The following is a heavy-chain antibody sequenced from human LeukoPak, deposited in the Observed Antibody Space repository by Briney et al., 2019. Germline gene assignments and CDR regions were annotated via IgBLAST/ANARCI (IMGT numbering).Heavy chain of an antibody. CDR2: ISNSGFST. V-gene: IGHV3-23*01. J-gene: IGHJ4*02. CDR1: GFTFSTYA. CDR3: AEDKGWYRDPFDC. Sequence: GGSLRLSCVGSGFTFSTYAMSWVRQAPGKGLEWVSAISNSGFSTYYADSVKGRFTIARDNSKNTLYLQMNSLRAEDTAIYFCAEDKGWYRDPFDCWGQGTLVTVSS. D-gene: IGHD6-19*01.